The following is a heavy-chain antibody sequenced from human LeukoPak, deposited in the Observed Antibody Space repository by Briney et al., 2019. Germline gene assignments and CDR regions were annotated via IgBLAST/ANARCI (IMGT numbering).Heavy chain of an antibody. D-gene: IGHD3-22*01. CDR2: ISGSGGST. J-gene: IGHJ4*02. Sequence: GGSLRLSCAASGFTFSSYAMSWVRQAPGKGPEWVSAISGSGGSTFYADSVKGRFTISRDNSKNTLYLQMNSLRAEDTAVYYCARGQPYDSRTYDYWGQGTLVTVSS. V-gene: IGHV3-23*01. CDR3: ARGQPYDSRTYDY. CDR1: GFTFSSYA.